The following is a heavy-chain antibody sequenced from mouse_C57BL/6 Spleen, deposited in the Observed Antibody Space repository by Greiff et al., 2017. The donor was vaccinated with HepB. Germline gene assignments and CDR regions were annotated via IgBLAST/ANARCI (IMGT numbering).Heavy chain of an antibody. CDR1: GYTFTSYW. D-gene: IGHD1-1*01. J-gene: IGHJ2*01. V-gene: IGHV1-55*01. CDR3: ARLGLRSYVDY. Sequence: QVHVQQSGAELVKPGASVKMSCKASGYTFTSYWITWVKQRPGQGLEWIGDIYPGSGSTNYNEKFKSKATLTVDTSSSTAYMQLSSLTSEDSAVYYCARLGLRSYVDYWGQGTTLTVSS. CDR2: IYPGSGST.